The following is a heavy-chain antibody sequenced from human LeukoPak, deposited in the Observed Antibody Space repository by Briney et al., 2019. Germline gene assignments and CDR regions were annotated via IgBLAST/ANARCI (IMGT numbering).Heavy chain of an antibody. V-gene: IGHV3-64*01. J-gene: IGHJ4*02. CDR1: GFTFSSYA. CDR3: AGAEGYSSPFDC. Sequence: PGGSLRLSCAASGFTFSSYAMHWVRQAPGKGLEYISLISSQGGTTYYANSVKGRFTISRDNSKNTVYLQMGSLQIEDMAVYYCAGAEGYSSPFDCWGQGTLVTVSS. D-gene: IGHD5-18*01. CDR2: ISSQGGTT.